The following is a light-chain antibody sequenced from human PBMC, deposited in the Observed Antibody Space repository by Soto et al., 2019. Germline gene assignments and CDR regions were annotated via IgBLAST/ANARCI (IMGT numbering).Light chain of an antibody. J-gene: IGLJ1*01. CDR1: NIGSKS. CDR2: DDN. CDR3: QVWDDSSDHPGV. V-gene: IGLV3-21*02. Sequence: SYELTQPPSVSVAPGQTARITCGGNNIGSKSVHWYQQKPGQAPVLVVYDDNDRPSGIPERFSGSNSGNTATLIISRVEAGDEADYYCQVWDDSSDHPGVFGTGTKLTVL.